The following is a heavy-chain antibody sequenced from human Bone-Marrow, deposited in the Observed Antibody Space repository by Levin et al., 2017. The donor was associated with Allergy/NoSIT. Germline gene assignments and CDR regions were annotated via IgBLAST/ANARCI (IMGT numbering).Heavy chain of an antibody. V-gene: IGHV3-15*01. CDR1: GFTFNNAW. J-gene: IGHJ2*01. CDR3: TRDGAVAALRSFDL. D-gene: IGHD6-19*01. CDR2: SKSYTDGGTT. Sequence: PGGSLRLSCVASGFTFNNAWMGWVRQAPGEGLEWVGRSKSYTDGGTTDYAAAVKGRFTISRRDSERTLYLQMNSLRTEDTAVYYCTRDGAVAALRSFDLWGRGTLVTVSS.